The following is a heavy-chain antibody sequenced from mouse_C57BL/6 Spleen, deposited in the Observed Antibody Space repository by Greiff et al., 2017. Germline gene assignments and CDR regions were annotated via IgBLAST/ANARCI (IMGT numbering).Heavy chain of an antibody. CDR2: IYPRSGNT. CDR3: ARSGDMSIGYYAMDY. D-gene: IGHD3-1*01. V-gene: IGHV1-81*01. J-gene: IGHJ4*01. CDR1: GYTFTSYG. Sequence: QVQLQQSGAELARPGASVKLSCKASGYTFTSYGISWVKQRTGQGLEWIGEIYPRSGNTYYNEKFKGKATLTADKSSSTAYMELRSLTSEDSAVYFCARSGDMSIGYYAMDYWGQGTSVTVSS.